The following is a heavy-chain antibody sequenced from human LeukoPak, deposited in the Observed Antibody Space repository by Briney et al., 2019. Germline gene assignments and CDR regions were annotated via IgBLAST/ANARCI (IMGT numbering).Heavy chain of an antibody. V-gene: IGHV1-69*05. CDR1: GGTFSSYA. Sequence: SVKVSCKASGGTFSSYAISWVRQAPGQGLEWMGGIIPIFGTANYAQKFQGRVTITTDESTSTAYMELSSLRSEDTAVYYCAREGHCSSTSCYAGRIYNWFDPWGQETLVTVSS. J-gene: IGHJ5*02. D-gene: IGHD2-2*01. CDR3: AREGHCSSTSCYAGRIYNWFDP. CDR2: IIPIFGTA.